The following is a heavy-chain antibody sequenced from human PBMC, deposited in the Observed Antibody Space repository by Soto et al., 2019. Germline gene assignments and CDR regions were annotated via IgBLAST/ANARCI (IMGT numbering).Heavy chain of an antibody. Sequence: ASVKVSCKAPRDTFTSYYINWVRQAPGQGLEWMGVINPHGGSTAYAQKFKGRVTLTRDTSASTVYMEVSSLTSEDTAMYYCARSSGGNFGILIEGTNWLAPCGQGPLVTVYS. CDR1: RDTFTSYY. J-gene: IGHJ5*02. CDR2: INPHGGST. CDR3: ARSSGGNFGILIEGTNWLAP. V-gene: IGHV1-46*01. D-gene: IGHD1-26*01.